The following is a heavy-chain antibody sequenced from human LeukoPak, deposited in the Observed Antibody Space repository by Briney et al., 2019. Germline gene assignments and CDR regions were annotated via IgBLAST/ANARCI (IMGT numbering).Heavy chain of an antibody. V-gene: IGHV4-39*07. CDR1: GGSISSYY. CDR2: IYYSGST. D-gene: IGHD6-13*01. J-gene: IGHJ5*02. CDR3: AREPRSWYFRWFDP. Sequence: PSETLSLTCTVSGGSISSYYWSWIRQPPGKGLEWIGSIYYSGSTYYNPSLKSRVTISVDTSKNQFSLKLSSVTAADTAVYYCAREPRSWYFRWFDPWGQGTLVTVSS.